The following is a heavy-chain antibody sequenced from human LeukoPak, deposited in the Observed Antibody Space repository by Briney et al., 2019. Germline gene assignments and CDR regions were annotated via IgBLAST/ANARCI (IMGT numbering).Heavy chain of an antibody. CDR1: GYTFTSYG. J-gene: IGHJ4*02. V-gene: IGHV1-18*01. D-gene: IGHD1-26*01. CDR2: ISAYNGNT. Sequence: ASVKVSCKASGYTFTSYGISWVRQAPGQGLEWMGWISAYNGNTNYAQKLQGRVTMTTDTSTSTTYMELRSLRSDDTAVYYCARALGPWELRTLDCWGQGTLVTVSS. CDR3: ARALGPWELRTLDC.